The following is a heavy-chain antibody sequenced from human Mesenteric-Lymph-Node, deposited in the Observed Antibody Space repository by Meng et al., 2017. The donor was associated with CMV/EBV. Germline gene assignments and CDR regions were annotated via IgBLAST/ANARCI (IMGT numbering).Heavy chain of an antibody. CDR2: ISGSGGST. J-gene: IGHJ5*02. Sequence: GESLKISCAASGFTFSSYAMSWVRQAPGKGLEWVSAISGSGGSTYYADSVKGRFTISRDNSKNTLYVQMNSLRAEDTAVYYCARGRLVGGPDWFDPWGQGTLVTVSS. D-gene: IGHD1-26*01. CDR1: GFTFSSYA. V-gene: IGHV3-23*01. CDR3: ARGRLVGGPDWFDP.